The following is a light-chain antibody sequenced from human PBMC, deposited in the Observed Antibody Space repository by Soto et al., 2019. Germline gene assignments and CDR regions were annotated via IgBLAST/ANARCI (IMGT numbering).Light chain of an antibody. V-gene: IGKV1-12*01. CDR3: QQGDSFPFT. CDR1: QDISSW. CDR2: AAS. Sequence: DIQMTQSPSSVSASVGDSVTITCRASQDISSWVARYQQKPGKAPKLLISAASSLQSGVPGRFSGSGSGTDFTLIISSLQPEDFATYFCQQGDSFPFTFGGGTK. J-gene: IGKJ4*01.